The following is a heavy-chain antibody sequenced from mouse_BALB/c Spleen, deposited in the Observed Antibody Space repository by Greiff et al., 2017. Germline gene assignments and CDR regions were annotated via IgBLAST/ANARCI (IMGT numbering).Heavy chain of an antibody. CDR2: INPSTGYT. V-gene: IGHV1-7*01. D-gene: IGHD2-1*01. CDR3: ARIYYGNPSYWYFDV. Sequence: QVQLQQSGAELAKPGASVKMSCKASGYTFTSYWMHWVKQRPGQGLEWIGYINPSTGYTEYNQKFKDKATLTADKSSSTAYMQLSSLTSEDSAVYYCARIYYGNPSYWYFDVWGAGTTVTVSS. CDR1: GYTFTSYW. J-gene: IGHJ1*01.